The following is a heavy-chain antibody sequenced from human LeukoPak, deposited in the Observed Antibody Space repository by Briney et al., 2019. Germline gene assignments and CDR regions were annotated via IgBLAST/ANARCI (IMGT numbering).Heavy chain of an antibody. J-gene: IGHJ4*02. V-gene: IGHV4-59*01. CDR3: ARIFSSGWYSVDY. CDR1: GGSFSGYY. CDR2: IYYSGST. Sequence: SETLSLTCAVYGGSFSGYYWSWIRQPPGKGLEWIGYIYYSGSTNYNPSLKSRVTISVDTSKNQFSLKLTSVTAADTAVYYCARIFSSGWYSVDYWGQGTLVTVSS. D-gene: IGHD6-19*01.